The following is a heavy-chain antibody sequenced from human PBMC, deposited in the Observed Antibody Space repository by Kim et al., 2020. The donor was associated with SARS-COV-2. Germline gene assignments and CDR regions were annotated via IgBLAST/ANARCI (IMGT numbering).Heavy chain of an antibody. J-gene: IGHJ6*02. CDR3: ARDSGPHYYYYYGMDV. D-gene: IGHD3-10*01. Sequence: SVKGRFTISRDNAKNSLYLQMNSLRAEDTAVYYCARDSGPHYYYYYGMDVWGQGTTVTVSS. V-gene: IGHV3-11*06.